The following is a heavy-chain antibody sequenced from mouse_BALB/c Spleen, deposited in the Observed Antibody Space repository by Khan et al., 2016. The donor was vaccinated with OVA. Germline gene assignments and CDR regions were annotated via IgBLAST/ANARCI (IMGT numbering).Heavy chain of an antibody. CDR3: ARLAYYYNSEGFAY. Sequence: EGKIVEHGGDLVKPGGSLKLSCAASGFTFSTYGMSWVRQTPDKRLEWVATISSGGSYTYYPDNVKGRFTISRDNAKNTLYLQMSSLKSEDTAMYYCARLAYYYNSEGFAYWGQGTLVTVSA. CDR1: GFTFSTYG. CDR2: ISSGGSYT. J-gene: IGHJ3*01. V-gene: IGHV5-6*01. D-gene: IGHD1-1*01.